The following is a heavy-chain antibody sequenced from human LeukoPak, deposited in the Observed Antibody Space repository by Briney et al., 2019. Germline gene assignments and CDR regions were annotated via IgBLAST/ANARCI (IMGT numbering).Heavy chain of an antibody. CDR2: ISSSSSYI. CDR3: ARASRGYSSSWSPNDAFDI. CDR1: GFTFSSYG. J-gene: IGHJ3*02. V-gene: IGHV3-21*01. Sequence: GGSLRLSCAASGFTFSSYGMHWVRQAPGKGLEWVSSISSSSSYIYYADSVKGRFTISRDNAKNSLYLQMNSLRAEDTAVYYCARASRGYSSSWSPNDAFDIWGQGTMVTVSS. D-gene: IGHD6-13*01.